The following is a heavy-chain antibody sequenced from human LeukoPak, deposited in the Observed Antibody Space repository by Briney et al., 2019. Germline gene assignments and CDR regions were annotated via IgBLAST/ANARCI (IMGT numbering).Heavy chain of an antibody. CDR1: GGSFSGYF. V-gene: IGHV4-34*01. D-gene: IGHD2-15*01. CDR2: INDSGST. Sequence: PSETLSLTCAVYGGSFSGYFWIWIRQPPGKGLEWIGEINDSGSTNYNPSLKSRVTMSVDTSKNQFSLKLSSVTAADTAVYYCARGCSGGSCYPSSRYYYYYYMDVWGKGTTVTVSS. CDR3: ARGCSGGSCYPSSRYYYYYYMDV. J-gene: IGHJ6*03.